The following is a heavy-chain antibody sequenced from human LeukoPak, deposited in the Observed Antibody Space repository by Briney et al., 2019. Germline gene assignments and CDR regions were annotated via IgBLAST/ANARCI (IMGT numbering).Heavy chain of an antibody. CDR2: VYYSGST. CDR1: GGSITSSSCY. Sequence: SETLSLTCTVYGGSITSSSCYWGRIRQPPGKGLEWIGSVYYSGSTYYNPSSKSRVTISVDTSKNQFSLKLISVTAADMSGYYCARDTTGYASDYWGREPLVTV. D-gene: IGHD3-16*01. V-gene: IGHV4-39*07. J-gene: IGHJ4*02. CDR3: ARDTTGYASDY.